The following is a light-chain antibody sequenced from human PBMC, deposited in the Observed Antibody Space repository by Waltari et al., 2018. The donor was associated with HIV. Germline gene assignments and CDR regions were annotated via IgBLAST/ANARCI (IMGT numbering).Light chain of an antibody. J-gene: IGKJ5*01. V-gene: IGKV2D-29*02. Sequence: DIVMTQTPLSLSVTPGQPASISCKSSQSLLRSDGRTFLYWFLQRPGQSPQVLIYEVSNQVSGVPDGYSGSRSGTDFTLKIRRVEAEDFGIYYCMQSIQLPITFGQGTRLEN. CDR2: EVS. CDR3: MQSIQLPIT. CDR1: QSLLRSDGRTF.